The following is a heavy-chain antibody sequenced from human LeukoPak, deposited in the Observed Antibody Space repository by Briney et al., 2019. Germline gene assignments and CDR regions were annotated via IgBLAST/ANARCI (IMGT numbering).Heavy chain of an antibody. CDR3: ARVGPETAFDY. V-gene: IGHV3-7*01. Sequence: PGGSLRLSCAASGFSFSTKWMSWVRQAPGKGLEWVANIQQEGSEKFYVDSVKGRFTISTDNSKNTLYLQMTSLRREDMGVYYCARVGPETAFDYWGQGTLVTVSS. CDR1: GFSFSTKW. J-gene: IGHJ4*02. CDR2: IQQEGSEK. D-gene: IGHD1-14*01.